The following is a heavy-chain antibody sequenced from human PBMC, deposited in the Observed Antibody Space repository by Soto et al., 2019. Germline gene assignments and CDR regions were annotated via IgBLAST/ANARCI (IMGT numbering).Heavy chain of an antibody. Sequence: QVYLVESGGGVVQPGGSLRLSCAASGVTFSGYAMHWVRQGPGKGLEWVAIVWYDGTTKYYKESAKGRFTISRDNSKNTLYLEMNSLRVEDTGIYFCARERGPGAVATGAGLDHWGQGALVTVSS. V-gene: IGHV3-33*01. CDR1: GVTFSGYA. CDR2: VWYDGTTK. J-gene: IGHJ4*02. D-gene: IGHD6-19*01. CDR3: ARERGPGAVATGAGLDH.